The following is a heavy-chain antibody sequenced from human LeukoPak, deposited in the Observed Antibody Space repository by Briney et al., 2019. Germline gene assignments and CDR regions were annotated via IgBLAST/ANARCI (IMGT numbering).Heavy chain of an antibody. D-gene: IGHD2-2*01. Sequence: GGSLTLACAASGFTFKIYAMSWVRQAPGQGLEWVSSIDGSGDHRNYADSVKGRFTISRDNSVNTLYLQLRGLGAYDTATYYCAKVQMSTGWTFDFWGQGSLVTVSS. CDR1: GFTFKIYA. J-gene: IGHJ4*02. V-gene: IGHV3-23*01. CDR3: AKVQMSTGWTFDF. CDR2: IDGSGDHR.